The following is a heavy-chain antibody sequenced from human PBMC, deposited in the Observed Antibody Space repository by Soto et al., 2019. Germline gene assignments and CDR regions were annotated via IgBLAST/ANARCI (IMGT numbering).Heavy chain of an antibody. CDR3: GTDQWGGAFDL. J-gene: IGHJ3*01. D-gene: IGHD3-10*01. Sequence: LRLSCATSDFTISPYWMTWVRQTPGQGLEFVANIKEDGSVTNYVDSVKGRFTISRDNAKNSLYLQMNSLRAEDTAVYYCGTDQWGGAFDLWGRGTTVTVSS. CDR2: IKEDGSVT. V-gene: IGHV3-7*01. CDR1: DFTISPYW.